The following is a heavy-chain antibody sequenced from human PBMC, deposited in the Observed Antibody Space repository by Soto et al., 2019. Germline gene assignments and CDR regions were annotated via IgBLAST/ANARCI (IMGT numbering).Heavy chain of an antibody. CDR1: GGSISSSNW. Sequence: SETLSLTCAVSGGSISSSNWWSWVRQPPGKGLEWIGEIYHSGSTNYNPSLRSRVTISVDKSKNQFSLNLSSVTAADTAVYYCARGRDYYYYGMDVWGQGTKVTVSS. V-gene: IGHV4-4*02. J-gene: IGHJ6*02. CDR3: ARGRDYYYYGMDV. CDR2: IYHSGST.